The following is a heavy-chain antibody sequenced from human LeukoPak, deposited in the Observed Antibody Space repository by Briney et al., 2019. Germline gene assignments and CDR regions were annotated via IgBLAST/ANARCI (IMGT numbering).Heavy chain of an antibody. J-gene: IGHJ5*02. D-gene: IGHD3-22*01. Sequence: ASVKVSCKASGYTFTGYYMRWVRQAPGQGLEWMGWISAYNGNTNYAQKLQGRVTMTTDTSTSTAYMELRSLRSDDTAVYYCARKNANYYDIWFDPWGQGTLVTVSS. CDR1: GYTFTGYY. CDR2: ISAYNGNT. CDR3: ARKNANYYDIWFDP. V-gene: IGHV1-18*04.